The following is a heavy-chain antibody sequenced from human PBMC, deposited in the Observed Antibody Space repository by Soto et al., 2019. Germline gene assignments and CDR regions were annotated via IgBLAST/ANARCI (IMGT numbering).Heavy chain of an antibody. CDR2: IHSSGST. CDR1: GGSVSSGGYY. J-gene: IGHJ6*02. V-gene: IGHV4-61*08. Sequence: PSETLSLTCSVSGGSVSSGGYYWSWIRQPPGKGLEWIGYIHSSGSTNYNPSLKSRVTISVDTSKNQFSLKLSSVTAADTAVYYCASERIRSGYSHYYGMDVWGQGTTVTVSS. D-gene: IGHD3-3*01. CDR3: ASERIRSGYSHYYGMDV.